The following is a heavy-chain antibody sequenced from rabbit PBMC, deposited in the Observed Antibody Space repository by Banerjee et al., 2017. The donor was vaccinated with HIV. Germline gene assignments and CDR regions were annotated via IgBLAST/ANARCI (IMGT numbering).Heavy chain of an antibody. V-gene: IGHV1S40*01. J-gene: IGHJ4*01. CDR1: GFSFSISYY. D-gene: IGHD4-1*01. CDR2: IDSYSGKT. CDR3: ARAYNSGWGGYFTL. Sequence: QSLEESGGDLVKPGASLTLTCTASGFSFSISYYMCWVRQAPGKGLEWIACIDSYSGKTYYANWAEGRLTISKASSTVDLKMTSLTAADTATYFCARAYNSGWGGYFTLWGQGTLVTVS.